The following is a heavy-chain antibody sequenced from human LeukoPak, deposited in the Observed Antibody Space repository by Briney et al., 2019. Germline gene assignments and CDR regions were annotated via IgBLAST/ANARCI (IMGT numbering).Heavy chain of an antibody. CDR1: GGSFSGYY. V-gene: IGHV4-34*01. Sequence: SETLSLTCAVYGGSFSGYYWSWIRQPPGKGLEWIGEINHSGSTNYNPSLKSRVTISVDTSKNQFSLKLSSVTAADTAVYYCARGEQWLVHHFDYWGQGTLVTVSS. CDR3: ARGEQWLVHHFDY. J-gene: IGHJ4*02. CDR2: INHSGST. D-gene: IGHD6-19*01.